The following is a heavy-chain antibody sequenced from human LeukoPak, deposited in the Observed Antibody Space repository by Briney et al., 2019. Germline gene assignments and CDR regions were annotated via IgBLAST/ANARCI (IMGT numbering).Heavy chain of an antibody. D-gene: IGHD6-13*01. Sequence: GASVKVSCKASGGTFSSYAISWVRQAPGQGLEWMGRIIPILGIANYAQKFQGRVTITADKPTSTAYMELSSLRSEDTAVYYCARVGRSWSYDGMDVWGQGTTVTVSS. CDR2: IIPILGIA. V-gene: IGHV1-69*04. CDR1: GGTFSSYA. CDR3: ARVGRSWSYDGMDV. J-gene: IGHJ6*02.